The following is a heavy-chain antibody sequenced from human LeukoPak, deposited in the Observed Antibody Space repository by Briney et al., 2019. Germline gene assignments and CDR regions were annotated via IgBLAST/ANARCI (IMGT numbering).Heavy chain of an antibody. D-gene: IGHD4-23*01. Sequence: GGSLRLSCAASGFTFNIYSMNWVRQAPGKGLEWVSSITSSGNYIYYADSVKGRFTISRDNADSTLFLHMRSLRADDTAVHYCAREKLRWLVDYNWLDLWGQGTLVTVSS. CDR2: ITSSGNYI. J-gene: IGHJ5*02. V-gene: IGHV3-21*06. CDR1: GFTFNIYS. CDR3: AREKLRWLVDYNWLDL.